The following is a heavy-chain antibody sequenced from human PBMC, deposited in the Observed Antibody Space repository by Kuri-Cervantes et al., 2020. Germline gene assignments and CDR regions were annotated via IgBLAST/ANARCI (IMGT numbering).Heavy chain of an antibody. V-gene: IGHV1-18*01. Sequence: ASVKVSCKASGYTFTSSGITRVRQAPGQGLEWMAWINSYNGSTNYAQKVQGRVTMTTDTSTNTVYMELRSLRSDDTAVYYCARGRDWNYAFDIWGQGTMVTVSS. J-gene: IGHJ3*02. CDR1: GYTFTSSG. D-gene: IGHD1-7*01. CDR2: INSYNGST. CDR3: ARGRDWNYAFDI.